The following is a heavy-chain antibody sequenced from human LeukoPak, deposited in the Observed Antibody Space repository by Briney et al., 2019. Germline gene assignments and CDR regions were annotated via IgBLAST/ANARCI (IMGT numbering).Heavy chain of an antibody. V-gene: IGHV4-31*03. CDR3: AKSEMATIIAFDY. CDR2: IYYSGST. CDR1: GGSISSGGYY. D-gene: IGHD5-24*01. J-gene: IGHJ4*02. Sequence: SETLSLTCTVSGGSISSGGYYWSWIRQHPGKGLEWIGYIYYSGSTYYNPSLKSRVTISVDTSKNQFSLKLSSVTAADTAVYYCAKSEMATIIAFDYWGQGTLVTVSS.